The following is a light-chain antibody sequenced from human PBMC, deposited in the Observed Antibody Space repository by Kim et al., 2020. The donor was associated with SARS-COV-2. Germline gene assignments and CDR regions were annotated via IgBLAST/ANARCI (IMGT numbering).Light chain of an antibody. J-gene: IGKJ1*01. CDR3: QQYNNWWT. V-gene: IGKV3-15*01. CDR2: GAS. Sequence: EIVMTQSPATLSVSPGERATLSCRASQSVSSNLAWYQQKPGQAPRLLIYGASTRATGNPARFSGSGSGTEFTLTISSLQSEDFAVYYCQQYNNWWTFGQATKGDIK. CDR1: QSVSSN.